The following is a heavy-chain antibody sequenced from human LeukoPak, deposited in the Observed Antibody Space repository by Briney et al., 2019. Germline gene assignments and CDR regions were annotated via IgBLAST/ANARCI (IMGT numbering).Heavy chain of an antibody. V-gene: IGHV1-46*01. D-gene: IGHD2-21*02. CDR2: INPSGGST. CDR1: GYTFTSYY. J-gene: IGHJ4*02. CDR3: ARDLRGALVVVTAIGY. Sequence: ASVKVSCKASGYTFTSYYMHWVRQAPGQGLEWMGIINPSGGSTSYAQKFQGRVTMTRDTSTSTVYMELSSLRSEDTAVYYCARDLRGALVVVTAIGYWGQGTLVTVSS.